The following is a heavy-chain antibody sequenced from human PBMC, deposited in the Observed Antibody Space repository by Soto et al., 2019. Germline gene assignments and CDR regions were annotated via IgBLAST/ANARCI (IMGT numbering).Heavy chain of an antibody. J-gene: IGHJ4*02. Sequence: GESLKISCKGSGYSFTSYWISWVRQMAGKGLEWMGEIDPSDSYTNYSPSFQGHVTISADKSISTASLQWSSLKDSDSAIYYCATHKGLERLSNWGQGPLVTVSS. D-gene: IGHD3-3*01. CDR3: ATHKGLERLSN. V-gene: IGHV5-10-1*01. CDR2: IDPSDSYT. CDR1: GYSFTSYW.